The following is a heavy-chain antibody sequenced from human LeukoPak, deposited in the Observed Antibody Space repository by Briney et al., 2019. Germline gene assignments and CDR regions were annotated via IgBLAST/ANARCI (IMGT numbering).Heavy chain of an antibody. CDR3: ARERVPGATHYYYYMDV. CDR1: GFTFTSYD. V-gene: IGHV3-7*01. D-gene: IGHD2-2*01. Sequence: GGSLRLSCAASGFTFTSYDIHWVRQAPGKGLEWVANIKQDGSEKYYVDSVKGRFTISRDNAKNSLYLQMNSLRAEDTAVYYCARERVPGATHYYYYMDVWGKGTTVTVS. CDR2: IKQDGSEK. J-gene: IGHJ6*03.